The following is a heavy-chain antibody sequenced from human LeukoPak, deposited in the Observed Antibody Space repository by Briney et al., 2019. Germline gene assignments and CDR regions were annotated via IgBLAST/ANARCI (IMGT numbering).Heavy chain of an antibody. CDR1: GFTFSNYW. Sequence: GGSLRLSCAAYGFTFSNYWMSWVRQAQGKGLEWVASIKQDGSEKYYVDSVKGRFTISRDNAKNSLYLQMNSLRAEDTAVYYCARTVTLRPFDYWGQGTLVTVSS. CDR3: ARTVTLRPFDY. CDR2: IKQDGSEK. D-gene: IGHD4-17*01. J-gene: IGHJ4*02. V-gene: IGHV3-7*01.